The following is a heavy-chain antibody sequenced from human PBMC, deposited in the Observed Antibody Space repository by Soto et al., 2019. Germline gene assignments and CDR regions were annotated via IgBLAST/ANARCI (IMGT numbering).Heavy chain of an antibody. CDR3: ARGYSSSWELGY. D-gene: IGHD6-13*01. J-gene: IGHJ4*02. CDR1: GFTFSSYG. CDR2: IWYDGSNK. Sequence: QVQLVESGGGEVQPGRSLRLSCAASGFTFSSYGMHWVRQAPGKGLEWVAIIWYDGSNKYYADSVKGRFTISRDNSKNTLYLQMNSLRAEDTAVYYCARGYSSSWELGYWGQGTLVTVSS. V-gene: IGHV3-33*01.